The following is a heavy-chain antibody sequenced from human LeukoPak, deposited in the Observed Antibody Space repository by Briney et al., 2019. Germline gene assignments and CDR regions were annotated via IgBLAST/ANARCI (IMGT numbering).Heavy chain of an antibody. Sequence: GGSLRLSCAASGFTFSSYEMNWVRQAPGKGLEWVSYISSSGSTIYYADSVKGRFTISRDNAKNSLYLQMNSLRAEDTAVYYCARVGYDILTGYPPYMDVWGKGTTVTISS. CDR2: ISSSGSTI. CDR1: GFTFSSYE. CDR3: ARVGYDILTGYPPYMDV. D-gene: IGHD3-9*01. J-gene: IGHJ6*03. V-gene: IGHV3-48*03.